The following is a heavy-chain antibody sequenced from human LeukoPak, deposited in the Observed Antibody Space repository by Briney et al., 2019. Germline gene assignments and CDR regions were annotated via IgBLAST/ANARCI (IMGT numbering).Heavy chain of an antibody. D-gene: IGHD6-19*01. CDR3: ARVLPYSSGWGVDH. CDR1: GGSIRSYY. J-gene: IGHJ4*02. CDR2: IYYSGST. V-gene: IGHV4-59*01. Sequence: SETLSLTCTVSGGSIRSYYWSWIRQPAGKGLEWIGYIYYSGSTNYNPSLKSRVTISVDTSGNQFSLNVSSVTAADTAVYYCARVLPYSSGWGVDHWGQGTLVTVSS.